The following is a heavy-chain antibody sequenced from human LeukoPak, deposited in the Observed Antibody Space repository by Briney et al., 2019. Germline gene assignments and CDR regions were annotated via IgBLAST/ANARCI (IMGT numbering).Heavy chain of an antibody. CDR2: ISGSSGST. Sequence: GGSLRLSCAASGFTFSSYAMSWVRQAPGKGLEWVSAISGSSGSTYYADSVKGRFTISRDNSKNTLYLQMNSLRAEDTAVYYCAKKYYDYVWGSYPDYWGQGTLVTVSS. J-gene: IGHJ4*02. CDR3: AKKYYDYVWGSYPDY. D-gene: IGHD3-16*02. CDR1: GFTFSSYA. V-gene: IGHV3-23*01.